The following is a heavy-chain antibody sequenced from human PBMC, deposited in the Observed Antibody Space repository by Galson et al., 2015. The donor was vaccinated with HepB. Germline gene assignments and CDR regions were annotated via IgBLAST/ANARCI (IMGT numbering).Heavy chain of an antibody. CDR3: ARAIAVAGTSRGDQ. D-gene: IGHD6-19*01. Sequence: SVKVSCKASGYTFITYGITWVRQAPGQGLEWMGWISAYNRNTDYAQKFQGRVTMTTDTSTSTAYMELRSLRSDDTAVYYCARAIAVAGTSRGDQWGQGTLVTVSS. J-gene: IGHJ5*02. CDR2: ISAYNRNT. CDR1: GYTFITYG. V-gene: IGHV1-18*01.